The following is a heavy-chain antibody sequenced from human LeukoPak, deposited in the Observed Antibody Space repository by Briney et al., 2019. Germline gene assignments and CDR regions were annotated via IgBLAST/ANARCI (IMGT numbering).Heavy chain of an antibody. CDR3: ARGGHYGGYSGYEAAY. V-gene: IGHV5-51*01. D-gene: IGHD5-12*01. CDR2: IYPGDSDT. Sequence: NAGGSLRLSCAASGYSFTSYWIGWVRQMPGKGLEWMGIIYPGDSDTRYSPSFQGQVTISADKSISTAYLQWSSLKASDTAMYYCARGGHYGGYSGYEAAYWGQGTLVTVSS. CDR1: GYSFTSYW. J-gene: IGHJ4*02.